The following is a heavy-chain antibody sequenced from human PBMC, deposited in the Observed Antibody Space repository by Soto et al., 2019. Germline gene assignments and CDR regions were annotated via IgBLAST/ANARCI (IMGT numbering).Heavy chain of an antibody. CDR1: GFTFSSYN. CDR3: ARASSSWYYFDY. Sequence: VGSLRLSCAASGFTFSSYNMNWVRQAPGKGLEWVSFISSSSSYIYYADSVKGRFIISRDNAKNSLYLQMNTLRAEDTAVYYCARASSSWYYFDYWGQGTLVTVSS. J-gene: IGHJ4*02. D-gene: IGHD6-13*01. CDR2: ISSSSSYI. V-gene: IGHV3-21*01.